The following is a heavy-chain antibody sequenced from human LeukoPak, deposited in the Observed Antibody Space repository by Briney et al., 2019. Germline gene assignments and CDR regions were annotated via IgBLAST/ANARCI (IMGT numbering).Heavy chain of an antibody. CDR1: GYALSGLS. CDR2: FEPEEGKT. Sequence: ASVKVSCKASGYALSGLSIHWVRQSPGKGLEWKGGFEPEEGKTIYAQTFQGRLSMTEDTSTDTAFMELSTLESEDTAVYYCANEGDGFDLWGQGTMVTVSS. V-gene: IGHV1-24*01. J-gene: IGHJ3*01. CDR3: ANEGDGFDL.